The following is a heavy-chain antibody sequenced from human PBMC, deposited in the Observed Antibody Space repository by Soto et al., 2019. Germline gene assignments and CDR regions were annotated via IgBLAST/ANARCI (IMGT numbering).Heavy chain of an antibody. CDR1: GFTFSGYS. CDR3: ARELASYNDY. CDR2: IDGDGSRT. V-gene: IGHV3-74*01. D-gene: IGHD1-1*01. Sequence: GGSLRLSCAASGFTFSGYSMHWVRQAPGKGLVWVSRIDGDGSRTNYADSVKGRFTISRDNAKNTLYLQMNSLRAEDTAVYYCARELASYNDYWGQGTLVTVSS. J-gene: IGHJ4*02.